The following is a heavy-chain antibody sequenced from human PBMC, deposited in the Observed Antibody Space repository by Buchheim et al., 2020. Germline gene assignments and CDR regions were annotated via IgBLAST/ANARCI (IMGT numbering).Heavy chain of an antibody. CDR3: ARGGGYCSSTSCYKDYYYYGMDV. CDR1: GGTFSSYA. J-gene: IGHJ6*02. CDR2: IIPIFGTA. V-gene: IGHV1-69*01. Sequence: QVQLVQSGAEVKKPGSSVKVSCKASGGTFSSYAISWVRQAPGQGLEWMGGIIPIFGTANYAQKFQGRVTITADESTSTAYMELSSLRSEDTAVYYCARGGGYCSSTSCYKDYYYYGMDVWGQGTT. D-gene: IGHD2-2*02.